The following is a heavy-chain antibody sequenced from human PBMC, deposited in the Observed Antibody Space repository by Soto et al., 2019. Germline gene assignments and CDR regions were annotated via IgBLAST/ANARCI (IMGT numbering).Heavy chain of an antibody. CDR3: AKSLASLGKRYYDFWSGYPYYFDY. V-gene: IGHV3-9*01. CDR2: ISWNSGSI. D-gene: IGHD3-3*01. Sequence: GGSLRLSCAASGFTFDDYAMHWVRQAPGKGLERVKGISWNSGSIGYADSVKGRFTISRDNAKNSLYLQMNSLRAEDTALYYCAKSLASLGKRYYDFWSGYPYYFDYWGQGTLLTVSS. J-gene: IGHJ4*02. CDR1: GFTFDDYA.